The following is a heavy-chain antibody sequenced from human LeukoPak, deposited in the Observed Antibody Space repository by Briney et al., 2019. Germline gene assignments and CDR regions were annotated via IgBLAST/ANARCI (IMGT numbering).Heavy chain of an antibody. CDR2: IWDDGSNI. CDR3: ARARNDYDSNGFSFLDY. D-gene: IGHD3-22*01. Sequence: GGSLRLSCAVSGISFSSHGMHWVRQAPGKGLEWVAVIWDDGSNIYYADSVKGRFTISRDNPKNTLYLQMNSLRAEDTALYYCARARNDYDSNGFSFLDYWGQGTLVTVSS. CDR1: GISFSSHG. V-gene: IGHV3-33*01. J-gene: IGHJ4*02.